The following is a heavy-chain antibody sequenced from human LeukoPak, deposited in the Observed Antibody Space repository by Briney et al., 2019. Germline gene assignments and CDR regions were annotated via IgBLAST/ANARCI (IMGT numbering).Heavy chain of an antibody. CDR1: GGSISSYY. CDR3: ARDLEGYDYVGYYYYYMDV. J-gene: IGHJ6*03. V-gene: IGHV4-4*07. CDR2: IYTSGST. Sequence: SETLSLTCTVSGGSISSYYWSWIRQPAGKGLEWIWRIYTSGSTNYNPSLKSRVTMSVDTSKNQFSLKLSSVTAAATAVYYCARDLEGYDYVGYYYYYMDVWGKGTTVTVSS. D-gene: IGHD5-12*01.